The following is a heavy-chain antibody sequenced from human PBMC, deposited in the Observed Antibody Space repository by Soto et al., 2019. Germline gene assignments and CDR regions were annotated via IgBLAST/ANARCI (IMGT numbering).Heavy chain of an antibody. Sequence: SETLSLTCAVYGGSFSGYYWSWIRQPPGKGLEWIGEINHSGSTNYNPSLKSRVTISVDTSKNQFSLKLSSVTAADTAVYYCARLRGNWKPFDYWGQGTMVTVYS. CDR2: INHSGST. CDR3: ARLRGNWKPFDY. CDR1: GGSFSGYY. J-gene: IGHJ4*02. D-gene: IGHD1-20*01. V-gene: IGHV4-34*01.